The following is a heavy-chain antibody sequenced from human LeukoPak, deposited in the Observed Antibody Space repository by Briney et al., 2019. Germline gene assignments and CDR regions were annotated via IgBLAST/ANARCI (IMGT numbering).Heavy chain of an antibody. J-gene: IGHJ4*02. CDR2: IRFDGGHK. CDR1: GFTFSNYG. CDR3: ARDKTVGSTLFDY. D-gene: IGHD1-26*01. V-gene: IGHV3-30*02. Sequence: GGSLRLSCAASGFTFSNYGMFWVRQAPGKGLDWASFIRFDGGHKYYADSVKGRFTISRDNADNSLFLQMNSLRAEDTAVYYCARDKTVGSTLFDYWGQGTLVTVSS.